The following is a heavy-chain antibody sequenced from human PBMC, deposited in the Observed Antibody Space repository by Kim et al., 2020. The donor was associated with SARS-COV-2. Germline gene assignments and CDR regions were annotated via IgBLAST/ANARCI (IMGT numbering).Heavy chain of an antibody. V-gene: IGHV3-23*01. CDR3: AKWGFCSGGRCTQYFQH. J-gene: IGHJ1*01. Sequence: GGSLRLSCAASGFTFSTYDMSWVRQAPGKGLEWVSAISSSGEGTFYADSVKGRFTISRDNSRDTLYLQLNNLRAEDTAVYYCAKWGFCSGGRCTQYFQHWGQGTPVSVSS. D-gene: IGHD2-15*01. CDR1: GFTFSTYD. CDR2: ISSSGEGT.